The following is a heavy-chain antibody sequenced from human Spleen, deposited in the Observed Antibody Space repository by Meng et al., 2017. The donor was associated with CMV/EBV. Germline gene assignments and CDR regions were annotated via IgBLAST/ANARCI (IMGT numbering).Heavy chain of an antibody. CDR3: ARQRFLDTFDY. D-gene: IGHD3-3*01. CDR2: ISSSSYI. Sequence: LSCAASGFTFSSDSMNWVRQAPGKGLEWVSSISSSSYIHYADSVKGRFTISRDNAKNSLYLQMNSLRAEDTAVYYCARQRFLDTFDYWGQGTLVTVSS. J-gene: IGHJ4*02. V-gene: IGHV3-21*01. CDR1: GFTFSSDS.